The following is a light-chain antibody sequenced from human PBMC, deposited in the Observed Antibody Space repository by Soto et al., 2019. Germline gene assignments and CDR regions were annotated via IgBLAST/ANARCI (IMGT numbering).Light chain of an antibody. CDR1: QDISNY. J-gene: IGKJ5*01. V-gene: IGKV1-33*01. CDR3: QQYDNLPVT. Sequence: DLPMTQSPSSLSASVGDRVTITCQASQDISNYLNWYQQKPGKAPKLLIYDASNLETGVPSRFSGSGSGTDFTFTISSLHPEDIATYYCQQYDNLPVTFGQGTRLEIK. CDR2: DAS.